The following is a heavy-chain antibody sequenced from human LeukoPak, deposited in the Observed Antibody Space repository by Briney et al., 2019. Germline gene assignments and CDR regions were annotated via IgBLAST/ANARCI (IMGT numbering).Heavy chain of an antibody. Sequence: AASVKVSCKAFGYTFTSYYMHWVRQAPGQGLEWMGIINPCGGSTSYAQTSQGRVTMPSDTSTRTVNMALSRLRSEDPAVSYFARPLYDDSSGYPSAPTDSWGQGTLVTVSS. J-gene: IGHJ4*02. D-gene: IGHD3-22*01. CDR1: GYTFTSYY. CDR2: INPCGGST. V-gene: IGHV1-46*01. CDR3: ARPLYDDSSGYPSAPTDS.